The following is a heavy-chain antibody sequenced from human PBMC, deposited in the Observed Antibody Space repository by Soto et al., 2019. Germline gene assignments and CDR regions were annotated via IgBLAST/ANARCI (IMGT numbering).Heavy chain of an antibody. CDR3: SRQWDGVHAY. CDR2: IIPILGIA. J-gene: IGHJ4*02. D-gene: IGHD1-26*01. Sequence: QVQLVQSGTEVKKPGSSVKVYCKASGGTFSSYTISWVRQAPGQGLEWKGRIIPILGIAIYAQKFQGRVTLTAHKSTSTAYMELSSLRSEDTAVYYCSRQWDGVHAYLGQGTLVTVSS. V-gene: IGHV1-69*02. CDR1: GGTFSSYT.